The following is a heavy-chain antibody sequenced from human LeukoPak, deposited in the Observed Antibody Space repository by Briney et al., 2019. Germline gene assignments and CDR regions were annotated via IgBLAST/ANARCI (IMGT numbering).Heavy chain of an antibody. CDR2: IYYSGTT. D-gene: IGHD2-15*01. J-gene: IGHJ4*02. Sequence: SQTPSLTCTVSGGSISSGDYYWSWIRQPPGKGLEWIGYIYYSGTTYNNPSLKSRVTISVDTSNNQFSLKLNSVTAADTAVYFCARGPGYCGGGTCYLHFDYWGQGTLVTVSS. V-gene: IGHV4-30-4*01. CDR1: GGSISSGDYY. CDR3: ARGPGYCGGGTCYLHFDY.